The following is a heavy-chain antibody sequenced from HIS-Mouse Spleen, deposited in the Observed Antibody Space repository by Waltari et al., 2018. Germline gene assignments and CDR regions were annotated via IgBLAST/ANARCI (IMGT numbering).Heavy chain of an antibody. Sequence: EVQLVQSGAEVKKPGASPKISCKVSGYTFTIYWYGWLRQRPGKGLEWMGIIYPGDSDTRYSPSFQGQVTISADKSISTAYLQWSSLKASDTAMYYCARHQGSSSSRYIGYWGQGTLVTVSS. CDR2: IYPGDSDT. D-gene: IGHD6-6*01. CDR1: GYTFTIYW. V-gene: IGHV5-51*01. CDR3: ARHQGSSSSRYIGY. J-gene: IGHJ4*02.